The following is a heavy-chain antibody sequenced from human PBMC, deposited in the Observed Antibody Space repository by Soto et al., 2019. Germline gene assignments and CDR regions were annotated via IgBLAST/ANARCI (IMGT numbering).Heavy chain of an antibody. J-gene: IGHJ5*02. CDR3: ATGYYYGSGNNWFDP. V-gene: IGHV4-30-2*01. Sequence: PSETLSLTCAVSGVSISSGCYSCSWIRQPPGKGLEWIGYIYHSGSTYYNPSLKSRVTISVDRSKNQFSLKLSSVTAADTAVYYCATGYYYGSGNNWFDPWGQGTLVTVSS. CDR1: GVSISSGCYS. CDR2: IYHSGST. D-gene: IGHD3-10*01.